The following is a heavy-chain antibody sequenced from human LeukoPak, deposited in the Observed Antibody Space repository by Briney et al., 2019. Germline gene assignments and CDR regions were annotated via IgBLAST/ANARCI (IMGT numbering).Heavy chain of an antibody. D-gene: IGHD1-14*01. CDR3: TRYNNDHFDY. CDR1: GFTFGGYG. V-gene: IGHV3-33*01. J-gene: IGHJ4*02. Sequence: GGSQRLSCAGSGFTFGGYGMHWFRQTPGKGLEWVAVIAYDGSRAFYADSVKGRFTISRDNSKNTMSVQMDDLRAEDTAVYYCTRYNNDHFDYWGQGTLVTVSS. CDR2: IAYDGSRA.